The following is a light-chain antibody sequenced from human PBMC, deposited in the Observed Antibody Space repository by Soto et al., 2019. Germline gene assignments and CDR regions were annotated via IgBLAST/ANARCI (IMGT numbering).Light chain of an antibody. J-gene: IGKJ5*01. CDR3: QQNYSPPPIT. CDR2: GAS. V-gene: IGKV1-39*01. Sequence: DIQMTQSPSTLSGSVGDRVTITCRASQTISSWLAWYQQKPGKAPKLLIYGASSLQSGVPSRFSGSGFGTDFTLTISSLQTEDFATYYCQQNYSPPPITFGQGTRLEIK. CDR1: QTISSW.